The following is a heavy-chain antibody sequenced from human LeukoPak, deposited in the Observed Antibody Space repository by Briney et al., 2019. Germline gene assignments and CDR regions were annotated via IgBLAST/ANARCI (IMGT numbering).Heavy chain of an antibody. V-gene: IGHV5-51*01. Sequence: GESLKISCKGSGYSFTNYWIGWVRQMPGKGLEWMGIIYPGDSDTRCSPSFQGQVTISADKSISTAYLQWSSLKASDTAMYYCARSTYYYDSSGPEYFQHWGQGTLVTVSS. D-gene: IGHD3-22*01. CDR3: ARSTYYYDSSGPEYFQH. CDR1: GYSFTNYW. J-gene: IGHJ1*01. CDR2: IYPGDSDT.